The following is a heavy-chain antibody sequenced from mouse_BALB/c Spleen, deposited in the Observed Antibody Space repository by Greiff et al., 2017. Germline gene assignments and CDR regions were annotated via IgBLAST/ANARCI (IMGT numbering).Heavy chain of an antibody. V-gene: IGHV1-69*01. J-gene: IGHJ2*01. D-gene: IGHD2-10*01. CDR2: IDTSDSYT. CDR1: GYTFTDYW. Sequence: QVQLQQPGAELLMPGASVKMSCKASGYTFTDYWMHWVKQRPGQGLEWIGAIDTSDSYTSYNQKFKGKATLTVDESSSTAYMQLSSLTSEDSAVYYCARRAYYGNYDYWGQGTTLTVSS. CDR3: ARRAYYGNYDY.